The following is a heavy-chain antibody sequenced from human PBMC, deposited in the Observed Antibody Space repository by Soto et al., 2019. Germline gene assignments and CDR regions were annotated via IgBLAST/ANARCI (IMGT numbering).Heavy chain of an antibody. V-gene: IGHV4-39*01. CDR1: GGSISSSSYY. CDR3: ASNIAAAGTIDYYYYYMDV. CDR2: IYYSGST. Sequence: QLQLQESGPGLVKPSETLSLTCTVSGGSISSSSYYWGWIRQPPGKGLEWIGSIYYSGSTYYNPSLQGRVTVAVDTSKNQFALKLRSVTAADTAVYYCASNIAAAGTIDYYYYYMDVWGKGTTVTVSS. D-gene: IGHD6-13*01. J-gene: IGHJ6*03.